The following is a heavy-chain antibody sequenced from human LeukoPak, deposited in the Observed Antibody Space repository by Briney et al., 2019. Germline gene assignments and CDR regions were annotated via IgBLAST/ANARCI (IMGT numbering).Heavy chain of an antibody. CDR1: GFTFSSYG. Sequence: GGSLRLSCAASGFTFSSYGMHWVRQAPGKGLEWVAFIRYDGSNKYYTDSVKGRFTISRDNSKNTLYLQMNSLRAEDTAVYYCAKVTTMARGVRENFDYWGQGTLVTVSS. CDR2: IRYDGSNK. V-gene: IGHV3-30*02. J-gene: IGHJ4*02. D-gene: IGHD3-10*01. CDR3: AKVTTMARGVRENFDY.